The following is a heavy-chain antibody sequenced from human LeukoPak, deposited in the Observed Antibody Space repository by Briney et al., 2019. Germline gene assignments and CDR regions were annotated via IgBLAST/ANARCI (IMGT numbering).Heavy chain of an antibody. CDR3: AREWELDY. CDR1: GFTFSSYA. V-gene: IGHV3-30-3*01. D-gene: IGHD1-26*01. CDR2: ISYDGSNK. Sequence: GRSLRLSCAASGFTFSSYAMHWGRQAPGKGLEWVAVISYDGSNKYYADSLKGRFTISRDNSKNTLYLQMNSLRAEDTAVYYCAREWELDYGGQGTLVTVS. J-gene: IGHJ4*02.